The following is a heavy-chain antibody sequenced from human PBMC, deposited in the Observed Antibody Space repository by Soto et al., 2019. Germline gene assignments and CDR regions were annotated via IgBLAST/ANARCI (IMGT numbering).Heavy chain of an antibody. D-gene: IGHD1-1*01. CDR3: PHSGSYLFDH. CDR2: IYWDDDK. V-gene: IGHV2-5*02. CDR1: GFSLSTNAVG. Sequence: QITLKESGPTLVKPTQTLTLTCTFSGFSLSTNAVGVGWIRQPPGKPLEWLAFIYWDDDKRYSPSLKSRLTITKNTAKNQGALKMTNMVPEDTHTYHCPHSGSYLFDHWGKGTLATVSS. J-gene: IGHJ4*02.